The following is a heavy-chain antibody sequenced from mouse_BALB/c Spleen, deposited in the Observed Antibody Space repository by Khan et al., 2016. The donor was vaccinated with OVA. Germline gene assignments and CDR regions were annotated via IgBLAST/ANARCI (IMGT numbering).Heavy chain of an antibody. D-gene: IGHD1-1*01. CDR1: GYSITSDYA. CDR3: ARQKYYGYAMDY. CDR2: ISYSGST. Sequence: EVQLQESGPGLVKPSQSLSLTCTVTGYSITSDYAWNWIRQFPENKLEWMGYISYSGSTSYNPSLRSRISITRDTSKNQFFLQLNSVTTEDTATFYCARQKYYGYAMDYWGQGTSVTVSS. V-gene: IGHV3-2*02. J-gene: IGHJ4*01.